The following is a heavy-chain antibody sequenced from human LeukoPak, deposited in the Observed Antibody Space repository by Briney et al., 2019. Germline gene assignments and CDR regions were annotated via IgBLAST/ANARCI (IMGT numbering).Heavy chain of an antibody. CDR3: AREGEYYGSGSYCDY. J-gene: IGHJ4*02. D-gene: IGHD3-10*01. Sequence: SVTVSLTCAVYGGSFSGYYWSWIRQPPGKGLEWIGEINHSGSTNYNPSLKSRVTISVDTSKNQFSLRLTSVTAADTAVYYCAREGEYYGSGSYCDYWGQGTLVTVSS. CDR2: INHSGST. CDR1: GGSFSGYY. V-gene: IGHV4-34*01.